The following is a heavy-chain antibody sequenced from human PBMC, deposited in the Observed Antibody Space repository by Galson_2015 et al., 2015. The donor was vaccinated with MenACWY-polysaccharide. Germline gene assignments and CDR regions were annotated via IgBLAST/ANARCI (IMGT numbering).Heavy chain of an antibody. D-gene: IGHD3-10*01. J-gene: IGHJ4*02. CDR3: ARPWGVTSSPRSD. CDR1: GGSFGTYS. V-gene: IGHV1-69*02. CDR2: IIPIDGRT. Sequence: SVKVSCKASGGSFGTYSITWVRQAPGLGFEWVGRIIPIDGRTDYAQNFQGRVTITADSSTRTAYLELSSLRSDDTAVYFCARPWGVTSSPRSDGGQGTLVTVSS.